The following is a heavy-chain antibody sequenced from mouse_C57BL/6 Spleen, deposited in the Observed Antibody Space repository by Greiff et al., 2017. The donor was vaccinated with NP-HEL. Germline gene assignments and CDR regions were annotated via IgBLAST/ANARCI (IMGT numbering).Heavy chain of an antibody. CDR3: ASLLTSFAY. CDR1: GYTFTSYG. V-gene: IGHV1-81*01. CDR2: IYPRSGNT. D-gene: IGHD4-1*01. Sequence: QVQLQQSGAELARPGASVKLSCKASGYTFTSYGISWVKQRTGQGLEWIGEIYPRSGNTYYNEKFKGKATLTADKSSSTAYMELRSLTSEDSAVYFCASLLTSFAYWGQGTLVTVSA. J-gene: IGHJ3*01.